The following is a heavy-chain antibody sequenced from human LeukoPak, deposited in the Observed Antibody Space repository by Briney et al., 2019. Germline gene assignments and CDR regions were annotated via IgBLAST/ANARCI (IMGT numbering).Heavy chain of an antibody. CDR2: IYYSGCT. CDR1: GGSISSSSYY. D-gene: IGHD1-1*01. Sequence: SETLSLTCTVSGGSISSSSYYWGWIRQPPGKGLEWIGSIYYSGCTYSNPSLKSRVTISVDTSKNQFSLKLSSVTAADTAVYYCARADNWNDGHIDYWGQGTLVTVSS. CDR3: ARADNWNDGHIDY. V-gene: IGHV4-39*01. J-gene: IGHJ4*02.